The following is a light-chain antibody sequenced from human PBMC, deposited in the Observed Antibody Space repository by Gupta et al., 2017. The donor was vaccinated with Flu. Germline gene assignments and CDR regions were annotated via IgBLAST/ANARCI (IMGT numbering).Light chain of an antibody. CDR3: ASGDRSRTYWV. V-gene: IGLV3-25*03. CDR2: RDT. J-gene: IGLJ3*02. Sequence: GQTATITCYREALPNQDVYWFQQKPGTAPALLIYRDTERPSGIPERFSGSGSGTTATLTISGLQAEDEADYYCASGDRSRTYWVFGGGTKLTVL. CDR1: ALPNQD.